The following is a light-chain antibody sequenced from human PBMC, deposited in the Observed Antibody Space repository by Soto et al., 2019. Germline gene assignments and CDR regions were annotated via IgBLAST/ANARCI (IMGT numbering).Light chain of an antibody. V-gene: IGKV1-5*03. CDR1: QSISSW. Sequence: DIQMTQSPSTLSASVGDRVSITCRASQSISSWLAWHQQKPGKAPRLLIYKASNLESGVPSRFSGSGSGTEFTLTITSLQPDDSATYYCQQYNDNSTFGQGTKVEIK. CDR3: QQYNDNST. J-gene: IGKJ1*01. CDR2: KAS.